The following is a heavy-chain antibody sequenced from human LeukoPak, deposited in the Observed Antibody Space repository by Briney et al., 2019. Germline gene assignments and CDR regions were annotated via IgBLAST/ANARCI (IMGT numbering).Heavy chain of an antibody. J-gene: IGHJ3*02. CDR1: GFTFSTYS. CDR2: ISSSSDTI. V-gene: IGHV3-48*01. D-gene: IGHD1-26*01. Sequence: GGSLRLSCAASGFTFSTYSMSWVRQAPGKGLEWVSYISSSSDTIYYADSVKGRFTISRDNAKNALYLQMNSLRAEETAVYYCVRGLWGAFEIWGQGTKVTVSS. CDR3: VRGLWGAFEI.